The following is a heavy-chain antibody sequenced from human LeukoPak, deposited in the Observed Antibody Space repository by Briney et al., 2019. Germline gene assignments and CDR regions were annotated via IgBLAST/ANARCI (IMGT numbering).Heavy chain of an antibody. J-gene: IGHJ4*02. V-gene: IGHV3-48*01. CDR1: GFTFSSYS. CDR2: ISSSSSTK. D-gene: IGHD3-22*01. Sequence: PGGSLRLSCAASGFTFSSYSMNWVRQGPGKGLEGVSYISSSSSTKYYADSAKGGFTISRDNVKNSLYMQKNSLRADDTAVYYCASGTEYYYYSSGYRDDYWGQGTLVTVSS. CDR3: ASGTEYYYYSSGYRDDY.